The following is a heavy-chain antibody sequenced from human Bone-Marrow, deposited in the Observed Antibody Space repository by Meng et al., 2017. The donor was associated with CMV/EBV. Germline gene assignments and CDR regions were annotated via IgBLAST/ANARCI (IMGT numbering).Heavy chain of an antibody. CDR2: INHSGNT. Sequence: VQTQQWGAGLLKPSETLSLTCAVYGGSFSGYYWSWIRQPPGKGLEWIAEINHSGNTNYNPTLKSRVTISVDTSKNQFSLKLSSVTAADTAVYYCATVGLGMNWFDPWGQGTLVTVSS. CDR1: GGSFSGYY. CDR3: ATVGLGMNWFDP. V-gene: IGHV4-34*01. J-gene: IGHJ5*02.